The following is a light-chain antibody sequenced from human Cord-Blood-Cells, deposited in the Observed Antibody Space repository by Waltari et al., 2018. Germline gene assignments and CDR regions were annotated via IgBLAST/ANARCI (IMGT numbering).Light chain of an antibody. J-gene: IGLJ3*02. CDR2: EVS. CDR3: SSYTSSSTLV. Sequence: QSALTQPASVSGSPGQSITISCPGTSSDVGGDNYVSWYQQHPGKAPKLMIYEVSNRPSGVSNRFSGSKSGNTASLTISGLQAEDEADYYCSSYTSSSTLVFGGGTKLTVL. V-gene: IGLV2-14*01. CDR1: SSDVGGDNY.